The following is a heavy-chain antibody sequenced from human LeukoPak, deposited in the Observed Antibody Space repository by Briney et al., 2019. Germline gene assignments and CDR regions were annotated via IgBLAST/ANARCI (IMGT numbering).Heavy chain of an antibody. CDR1: GGSISSGSYY. V-gene: IGHV4-61*02. J-gene: IGHJ4*02. D-gene: IGHD2-2*01. CDR2: IYTSGST. Sequence: SQTLSLTCTVSGGSISSGSYYWSWIRQPAGKGLEWIGRIYTSGSTNYNPSLKSRVTISVDTSKNQFSLKLSSVTAADTAVYYCALLGYCSSTSCSPDYWGQGTLVTVSS. CDR3: ALLGYCSSTSCSPDY.